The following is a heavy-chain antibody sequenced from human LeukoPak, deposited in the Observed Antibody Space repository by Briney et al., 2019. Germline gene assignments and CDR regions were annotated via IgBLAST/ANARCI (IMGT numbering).Heavy chain of an antibody. CDR3: ATQGANSGSYWGGSWADAFDI. V-gene: IGHV3-7*01. Sequence: GSLRLSCAASGFTFSSYWMSWVRPAPGKGLEWVANVKQDGSEKYYVDSVKGRFTISRDNAKNSLYLQMNSLRAEDTAVYYCATQGANSGSYWGGSWADAFDIWGQGTMVTVSS. D-gene: IGHD1-26*01. CDR2: VKQDGSEK. J-gene: IGHJ3*02. CDR1: GFTFSSYW.